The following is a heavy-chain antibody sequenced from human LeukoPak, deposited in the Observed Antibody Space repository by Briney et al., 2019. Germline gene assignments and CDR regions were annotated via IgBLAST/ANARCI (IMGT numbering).Heavy chain of an antibody. CDR2: IYWDDDK. CDR3: AHSGCNTTGCYDVGWFDP. D-gene: IGHD2-2*01. Sequence: SGPTLVKPTQTLTLTCTFSGFSLSTSGVGVGWIRQPPGKALEWLALIYWDDDKWYSPSLKSRLTITKDISKNQVVLTMTNMDPVDTATYYCAHSGCNTTGCYDVGWFDPWGQGTLVTVSS. CDR1: GFSLSTSGVG. V-gene: IGHV2-5*02. J-gene: IGHJ5*02.